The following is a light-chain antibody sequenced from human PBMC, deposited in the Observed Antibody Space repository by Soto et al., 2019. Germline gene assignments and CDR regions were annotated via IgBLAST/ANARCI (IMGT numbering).Light chain of an antibody. CDR2: GAS. V-gene: IGKV3-20*01. CDR3: QQYGSSPRT. CDR1: QSVSSSY. Sequence: EIVLTQSPGTLPLSPGERATLSCRASQSVSSSYLAWYKQKPGQAPRLLIYGASSRATGIPDRFSGSGSGTDFTVTISRLEPEDFAVYYCQQYGSSPRTFGQGTMVEIK. J-gene: IGKJ1*01.